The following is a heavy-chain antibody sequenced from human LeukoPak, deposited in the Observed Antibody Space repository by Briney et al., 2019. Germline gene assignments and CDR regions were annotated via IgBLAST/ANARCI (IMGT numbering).Heavy chain of an antibody. CDR2: IKQDGSEK. CDR3: ARMGATSLDYFDY. D-gene: IGHD1-26*01. V-gene: IGHV3-7*01. Sequence: SGGSLRLSCAASGFTFSSYWMSWVRQAPGKGLEWVANIKQDGSEKYYVDSVKGRFTISRDNAMNSLYLQMNSLRAEDTAVYYCARMGATSLDYFDYWGQGTLVTVSS. CDR1: GFTFSSYW. J-gene: IGHJ4*02.